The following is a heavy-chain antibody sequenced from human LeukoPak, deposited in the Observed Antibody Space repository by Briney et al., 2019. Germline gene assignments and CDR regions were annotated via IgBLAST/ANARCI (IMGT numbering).Heavy chain of an antibody. CDR2: IFYSGSP. D-gene: IGHD6-13*01. CDR3: ARVGHIVAAGTYDY. J-gene: IGHJ4*02. V-gene: IGHV4-59*12. CDR1: GDSISSYY. Sequence: SETLSLTCTVSGDSISSYYWSWIRQPPGKGLEWIGNIFYSGSPNYNPSLKSRVTTSFDTSKNQFSLKLSFVTAADMAVYYCARVGHIVAAGTYDYWGQGTLVTVSS.